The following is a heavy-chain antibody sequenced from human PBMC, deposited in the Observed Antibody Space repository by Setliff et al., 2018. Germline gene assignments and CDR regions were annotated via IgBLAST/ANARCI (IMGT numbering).Heavy chain of an antibody. CDR3: ARVPHIWFGDLVTFDDAFDV. Sequence: SETLSLTCTVYGGSFSDHFWGWIRQPPGKGLEWIGEINHSGSTNYNPSLKSRVTISVDASKNQFSLKLTSVTAADTAVYFCARVPHIWFGDLVTFDDAFDVWGQGTMVTVSS. CDR1: GGSFSDHF. V-gene: IGHV4-34*01. CDR2: INHSGST. D-gene: IGHD3-10*01. J-gene: IGHJ3*01.